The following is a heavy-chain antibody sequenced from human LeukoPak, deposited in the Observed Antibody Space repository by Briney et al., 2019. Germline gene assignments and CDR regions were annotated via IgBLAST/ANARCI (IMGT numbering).Heavy chain of an antibody. CDR2: INHSGST. D-gene: IGHD4-23*01. J-gene: IGHJ5*02. CDR3: ARGPPGGRNNWFDP. CDR1: GGSFSGYY. V-gene: IGHV4-34*01. Sequence: SEALSLTCAVYGGSFSGYYWSWIRQPPGKGLEWIGEINHSGSTNYNPSLKSRVTISVDTSKNQFSLKLSSVTAADTAVYYCARGPPGGRNNWFDPWGQGTLVTVSS.